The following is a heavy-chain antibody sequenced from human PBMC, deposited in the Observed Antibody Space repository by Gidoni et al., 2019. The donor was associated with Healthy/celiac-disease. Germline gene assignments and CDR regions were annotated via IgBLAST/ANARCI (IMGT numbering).Heavy chain of an antibody. J-gene: IGHJ4*02. CDR2: INSDGSST. CDR1: GFTFSSYW. V-gene: IGHV3-74*01. D-gene: IGHD2-2*01. Sequence: EVQLVESGGGLVQPGGSLRLSCAASGFTFSSYWMPWVRQAPGKGLVWVSRINSDGSSTSYADSVKGRFTISRDNAKNTLYLQMNSLRAEDTAVYYCARARYCSSTSCYARGEFDYWGQGTLVTVSS. CDR3: ARARYCSSTSCYARGEFDY.